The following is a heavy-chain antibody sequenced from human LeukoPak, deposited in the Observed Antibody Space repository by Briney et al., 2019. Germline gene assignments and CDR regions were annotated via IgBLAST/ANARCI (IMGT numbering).Heavy chain of an antibody. CDR1: GYTFTNYA. CDR3: ARASCTGGSCPTFIDY. Sequence: GASVKVSCKASGYTFTNYALNWVRQAPGQGLEWMGWINTDSGDSAYGQGFTGRFVFSLDTSVNTAYLHISTLQAGDTAVYYCARASCTGGSCPTFIDYWGQRTLVTVSS. J-gene: IGHJ4*02. D-gene: IGHD2-15*01. V-gene: IGHV7-4-1*02. CDR2: INTDSGDS.